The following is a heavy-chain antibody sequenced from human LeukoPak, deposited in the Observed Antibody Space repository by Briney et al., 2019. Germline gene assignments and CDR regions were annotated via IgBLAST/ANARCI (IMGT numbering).Heavy chain of an antibody. D-gene: IGHD3-22*01. CDR1: GGSISSYY. V-gene: IGHV4-59*01. CDR2: IYYSGST. CDR3: ARDRSSGYSPYFDY. J-gene: IGHJ4*02. Sequence: SETLSLTCTVSGGSISSYYWSWSRQPPGKGLEWIGYIYYSGSTNYNPSLKSRVTISVDTSKNQFSLKLSSVTAADTAVYYCARDRSSGYSPYFDYWGQGTLVTVSS.